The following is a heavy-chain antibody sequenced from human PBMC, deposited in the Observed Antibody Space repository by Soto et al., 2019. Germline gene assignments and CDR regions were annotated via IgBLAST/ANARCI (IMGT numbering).Heavy chain of an antibody. J-gene: IGHJ5*02. CDR1: GGSIISSSYY. D-gene: IGHD4-17*01. CDR2: IYYSGST. CDR3: ARGAYGDYGACWFDP. V-gene: IGHV4-39*01. Sequence: PSETLPLTCPVSGGSIISSSYYWGWIRQPPGKGLEWIGSIYYSGSTYYNPSLKSRDTISVDTSKNQFSLKLSSVAAADSSVYCCARGAYGDYGACWFDPWGQGTLVTVSS.